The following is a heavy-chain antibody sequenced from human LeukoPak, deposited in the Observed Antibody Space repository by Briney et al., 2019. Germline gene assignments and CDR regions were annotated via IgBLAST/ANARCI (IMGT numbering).Heavy chain of an antibody. J-gene: IGHJ5*02. V-gene: IGHV4-34*01. CDR3: ARVNYDFWSGYYRTGGFDP. CDR1: GGSFSGYY. CDR2: INHSGST. D-gene: IGHD3-3*01. Sequence: SETLSLTCAVYGGSFSGYYWSWIRQPPGKGLEWIGEINHSGSTNYNPSLKSRVTISVDTSKNQFSLKLSSVTAADTAVYYCARVNYDFWSGYYRTGGFDPWGQGTLVTVSS.